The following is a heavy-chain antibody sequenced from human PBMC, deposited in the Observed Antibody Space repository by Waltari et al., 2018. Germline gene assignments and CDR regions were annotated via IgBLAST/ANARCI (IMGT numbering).Heavy chain of an antibody. Sequence: QVQLVQSGAEVKKPGSSVTVTCKAPGETSRSHTINWVRQAPGQGLEWVGGIIPVFGTASYAEKFKDKVTITADESANTAYMEINSLTSDDTAVYYCARVEGGWLDPWGQGTLVTVSS. J-gene: IGHJ5*02. CDR1: GETSRSHT. CDR2: IIPVFGTA. V-gene: IGHV1-69*01. CDR3: ARVEGGWLDP.